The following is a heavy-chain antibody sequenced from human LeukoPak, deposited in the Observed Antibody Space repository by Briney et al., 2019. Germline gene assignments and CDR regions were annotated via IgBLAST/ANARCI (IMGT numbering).Heavy chain of an antibody. CDR1: GFTFRGYW. D-gene: IGHD3-10*01. CDR2: IKQDGSEE. Sequence: GGSLRLSCAASGFTFRGYWMSWVRQAPGKGLEWVANIKQDGSEEDYVDSVKGRFTISRDNAKNSLYLQMNSLSGEDTAVYYCAREGAGVNDYWGQGTLVTVSS. J-gene: IGHJ4*02. CDR3: AREGAGVNDY. V-gene: IGHV3-7*01.